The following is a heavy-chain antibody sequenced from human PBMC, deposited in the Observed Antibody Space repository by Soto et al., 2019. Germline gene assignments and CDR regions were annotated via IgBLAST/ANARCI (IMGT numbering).Heavy chain of an antibody. CDR2: IYWDDSK. CDR1: GFSLSTSGVG. V-gene: IGHV2-5*02. CDR3: AHRCSHTTSCLDVFDF. Sequence: SGPTLVNPTQTLTLTCTFSGFSLSTSGVGVNWIRRPPGKALEWLALIYWDDSKRYSTSLKNRLAITKDTSKNQVVLTMTNMDPVDTATYYCAHRCSHTTSCLDVFDFWGQGTMVTVSS. J-gene: IGHJ3*01. D-gene: IGHD2-2*01.